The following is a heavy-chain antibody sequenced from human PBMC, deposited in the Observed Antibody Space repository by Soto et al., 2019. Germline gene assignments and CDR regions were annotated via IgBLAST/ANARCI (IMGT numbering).Heavy chain of an antibody. CDR2: ISYSGST. V-gene: IGHV4-30-4*01. D-gene: IGHD2-15*01. CDR3: ATMGTPATGLYFFDY. Sequence: SEALSLTCTVSGGSISSGNYYWSWIRQPPGKGLEWIGFISYSGSTYYSTSLKSRVTISVDTSKSQFSLNLSFVTAADTAVYYCATMGTPATGLYFFDYWGQGSLVTVSS. CDR1: GGSISSGNYY. J-gene: IGHJ4*02.